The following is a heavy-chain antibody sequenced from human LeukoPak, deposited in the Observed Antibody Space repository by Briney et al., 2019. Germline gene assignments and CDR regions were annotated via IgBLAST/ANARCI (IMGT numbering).Heavy chain of an antibody. CDR1: GYTFTKYV. Sequence: ASVKVSCKASGYTFTKYVVHWVRQAPGQRPEWMGWINAGNGDTKYTQNFQDRVTITRDTSANTAYMELSSLTSEDTALYYCARDDCGDTCYPGGYWGQGTLVTVSS. D-gene: IGHD2-21*01. V-gene: IGHV1-3*01. CDR2: INAGNGDT. J-gene: IGHJ4*02. CDR3: ARDDCGDTCYPGGY.